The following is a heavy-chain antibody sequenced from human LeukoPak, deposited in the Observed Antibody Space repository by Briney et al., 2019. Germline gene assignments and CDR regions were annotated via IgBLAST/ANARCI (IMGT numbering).Heavy chain of an antibody. CDR2: FDPEDGET. D-gene: IGHD2-15*01. V-gene: IGHV1-24*01. Sequence: RASVKVSCKVSGYTLTELSMHWVRQAPGKELEWMGGFDPEDGETIYAQKFQGRVTMTEDTSTDTAYMELSSLRSEDTAVYYCATARYCSGGSCSHWFDPWGQGTLVTVSS. J-gene: IGHJ5*02. CDR1: GYTLTELS. CDR3: ATARYCSGGSCSHWFDP.